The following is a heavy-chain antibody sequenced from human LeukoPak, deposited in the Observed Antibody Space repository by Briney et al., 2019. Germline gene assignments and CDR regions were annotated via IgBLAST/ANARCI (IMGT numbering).Heavy chain of an antibody. CDR2: FDPEDGET. CDR3: ATDLGGSGSYYSIAFDI. CDR1: GYTLTELS. Sequence: AASVKVSCKVSGYTLTELSMHWVRQAPGKGLEWMGGFDPEDGETIYAQKFQGRATMTEDTSTDTAYMELSSLRSEDTAVYYCATDLGGSGSYYSIAFDIWGQGTMVTVSS. V-gene: IGHV1-24*01. J-gene: IGHJ3*02. D-gene: IGHD1-26*01.